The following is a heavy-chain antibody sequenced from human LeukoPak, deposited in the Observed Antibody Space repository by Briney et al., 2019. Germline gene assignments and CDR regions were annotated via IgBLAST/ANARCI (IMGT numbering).Heavy chain of an antibody. J-gene: IGHJ4*02. D-gene: IGHD3-10*01. Sequence: SVKVSCEAPGGTFSSYAISWVRQAPGQGLEWMGRIIPIFGTANYAQKFQGRVTITTDESTSTAYMELSSLRSEDTAVYYCARSQWFGELSPYDFDYWGQGTLVTVSS. CDR3: ARSQWFGELSPYDFDY. CDR1: GGTFSSYA. V-gene: IGHV1-69*05. CDR2: IIPIFGTA.